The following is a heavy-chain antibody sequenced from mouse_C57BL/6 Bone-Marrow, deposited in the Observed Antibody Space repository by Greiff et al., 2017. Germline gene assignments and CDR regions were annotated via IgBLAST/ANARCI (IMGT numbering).Heavy chain of an antibody. D-gene: IGHD2-4*01. CDR2: ISNGGGST. Sequence: EVKVEESGGGLVQPGGSLKLSCAASGFTFSDYYMYWVRQTPEKRLEWVAYISNGGGSTYYPDTVKGRFTISRDNAKNTQYLQMSRLKSEDTAMYYCAREGIYYDYGDFDYWGQGTTLTVSS. V-gene: IGHV5-12*01. CDR3: AREGIYYDYGDFDY. J-gene: IGHJ2*01. CDR1: GFTFSDYY.